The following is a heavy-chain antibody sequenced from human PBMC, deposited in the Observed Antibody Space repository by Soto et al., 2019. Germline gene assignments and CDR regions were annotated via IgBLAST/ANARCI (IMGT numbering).Heavy chain of an antibody. CDR2: FSGGGGGT. D-gene: IGHD1-1*01. V-gene: IGHV3-23*01. CDR3: VRWNGFGDR. J-gene: IGHJ5*02. CDR1: GFIISDYG. Sequence: EEQLLESGGGLVQPGGSLRLSCAVSGFIISDYGVTWVRQAPGKGLEWVSGFSGGGGGTFYADSVKGRFTISRDDPKNTAYLQMNSLGAEDTAVYYCVRWNGFGDRWGQGTLVTVSS.